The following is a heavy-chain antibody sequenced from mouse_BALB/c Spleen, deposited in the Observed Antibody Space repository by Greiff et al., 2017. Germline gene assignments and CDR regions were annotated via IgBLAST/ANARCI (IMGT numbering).Heavy chain of an antibody. J-gene: IGHJ4*01. V-gene: IGHV5-6-3*01. CDR3: ARGEVFTYYYAMDY. CDR2: INSNGGST. D-gene: IGHD5-1*01. CDR1: GFTFSSYG. Sequence: EVKLMESGGGLVQPGGSLKLSCAASGFTFSSYGMSWVRQTPDKRLELVATINSNGGSTYYPDSVKGRFTISRDNAKNTLYLQMSSLKSEDTAMYYCARGEVFTYYYAMDYWGQGTSVTVSS.